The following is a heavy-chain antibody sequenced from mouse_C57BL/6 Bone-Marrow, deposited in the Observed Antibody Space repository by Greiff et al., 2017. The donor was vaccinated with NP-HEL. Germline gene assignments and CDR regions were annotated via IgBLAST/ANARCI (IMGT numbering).Heavy chain of an antibody. CDR3: ARGYYDYGAWFAY. CDR2: IYPGDGDT. J-gene: IGHJ3*01. CDR1: GYAFSSYW. V-gene: IGHV1-80*01. Sequence: VQLQQSGAELVKPGASVKISCKASGYAFSSYWMNWVKQRPGKGLEWIGQIYPGDGDTNYNGKFKGKATLTADKSSSTAYMQLSSLTSEDSAVYFCARGYYDYGAWFAYWGQGTLVTVSA. D-gene: IGHD2-4*01.